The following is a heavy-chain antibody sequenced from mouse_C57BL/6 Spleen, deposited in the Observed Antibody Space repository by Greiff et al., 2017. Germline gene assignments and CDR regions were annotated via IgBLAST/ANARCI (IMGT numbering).Heavy chain of an antibody. V-gene: IGHV1-82*01. J-gene: IGHJ4*01. D-gene: IGHD2-4*01. Sequence: VQLQESGPELVKPGASVKISCKASGYAFSSSWMNWVKQRPGKGLEWIGRLYPGDGDTNYNGKFKGKATLTADKSSSTAYMQLSSLTSEDSAVYFCAKNYDYDDAMDDWGQGTSVTVSS. CDR1: GYAFSSSW. CDR3: AKNYDYDDAMDD. CDR2: LYPGDGDT.